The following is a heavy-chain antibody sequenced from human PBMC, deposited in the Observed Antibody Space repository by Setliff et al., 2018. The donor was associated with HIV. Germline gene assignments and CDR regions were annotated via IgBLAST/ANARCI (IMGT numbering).Heavy chain of an antibody. CDR3: ARHFSVAGDAFDI. CDR2: FYPGDFDK. J-gene: IGHJ3*02. V-gene: IGHV5-51*01. CDR1: GYSFTNFW. Sequence: GESLKISCKGSGYSFTNFWIGWVRQMPGKGLEWMGIFYPGDFDKKYSPSFEGHVTMSGDKSISTAYLRWSSLKASDTAIYYCARHFSVAGDAFDIWGQGTMVT. D-gene: IGHD6-19*01.